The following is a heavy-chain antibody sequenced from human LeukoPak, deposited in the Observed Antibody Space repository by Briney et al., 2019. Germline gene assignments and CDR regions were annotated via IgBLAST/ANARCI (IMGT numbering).Heavy chain of an antibody. D-gene: IGHD1-1*01. Sequence: GGSLRLSCTVSGFTVSSNSMSWVRHAPGKGLEWVSFIYSDNTHYSDSVKGRFTISRDNSKNTLYLQMNSLRAEDTAVYYCAKGYRLDNNWHGVDYWGQGTLVTVSS. CDR3: AKGYRLDNNWHGVDY. CDR1: GFTVSSNS. CDR2: IYSDNT. V-gene: IGHV3-53*01. J-gene: IGHJ4*02.